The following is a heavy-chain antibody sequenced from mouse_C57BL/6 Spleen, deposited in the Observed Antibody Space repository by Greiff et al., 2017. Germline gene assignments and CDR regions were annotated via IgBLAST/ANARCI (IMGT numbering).Heavy chain of an antibody. Sequence: QVQLQQPGAELVRPGSSVKLSCKASGYTFTSYWMEWVKQRPGQGLEWIGNIYPSDSETHYNQKFKDKATLTVDKSSSTAYMQLSSLTSEDSAVYYCASFHYAMDYWGQGTSVTVSS. CDR1: GYTFTSYW. CDR2: IYPSDSET. CDR3: ASFHYAMDY. J-gene: IGHJ4*01. V-gene: IGHV1-61*01.